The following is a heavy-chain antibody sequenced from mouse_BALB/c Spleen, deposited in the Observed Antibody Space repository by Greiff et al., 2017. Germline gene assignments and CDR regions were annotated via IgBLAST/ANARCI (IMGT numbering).Heavy chain of an antibody. Sequence: EVQLQESGPGLVKPSQSLSLTCTVTGYSITSDYAWNWIRQFPGNKLEWMGYISYSGSTSYNPSLKSRISITRDTSKNQFFLQLNSVTTEDTATYYCARAARSRALYAMDYWGQGTSVTVSS. CDR2: ISYSGST. J-gene: IGHJ4*01. V-gene: IGHV3-2*02. D-gene: IGHD3-1*01. CDR1: GYSITSDYA. CDR3: ARAARSRALYAMDY.